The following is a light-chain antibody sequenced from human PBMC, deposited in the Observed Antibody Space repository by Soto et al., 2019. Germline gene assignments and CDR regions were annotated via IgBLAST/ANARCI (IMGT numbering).Light chain of an antibody. Sequence: IVVTQSPATLSVSPGERSTLPGTASQNVSSSLAWCQQRPGQAPRRLIYGASSRATGIPARFCGSGSGTDFSLTISSLQADDFFVYYCHQQSSWSPITFGQGTRLEIK. CDR2: GAS. CDR1: QNVSSS. J-gene: IGKJ5*01. CDR3: HQQSSWSPIT. V-gene: IGKV3-15*01.